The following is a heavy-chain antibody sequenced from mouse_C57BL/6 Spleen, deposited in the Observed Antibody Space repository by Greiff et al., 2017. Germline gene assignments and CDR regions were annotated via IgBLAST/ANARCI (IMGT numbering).Heavy chain of an antibody. CDR1: GYSFTDYN. D-gene: IGHD4-1*01. Sequence: VQLKQSGPELVKPGASVKISCKASGYSFTDYNMNWVKQSNGQSLEWIGVINPNYGTTSYNQKFKGKATLTVDQSSSTAYMQLNSLTSEDSAVYYCARGNIRLTGTDFDYWGQGTTLTVSS. CDR3: ARGNIRLTGTDFDY. CDR2: INPNYGTT. V-gene: IGHV1-39*01. J-gene: IGHJ2*01.